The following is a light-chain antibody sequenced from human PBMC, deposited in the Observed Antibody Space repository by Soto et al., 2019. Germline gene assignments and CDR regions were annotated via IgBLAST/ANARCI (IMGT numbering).Light chain of an antibody. CDR3: CSYAGSYTYV. Sequence: QSALTQPSSVSLSPGQSVTISCTGTSSDVGGYNYVPLYQQHPGKAAKLMIYDVSKRPSGVRDSFSGSKSGNTASLTISGLQGEDEADYYCCSYAGSYTYVFGTGTKVTVL. J-gene: IGLJ1*01. CDR2: DVS. CDR1: SSDVGGYNY. V-gene: IGLV2-11*01.